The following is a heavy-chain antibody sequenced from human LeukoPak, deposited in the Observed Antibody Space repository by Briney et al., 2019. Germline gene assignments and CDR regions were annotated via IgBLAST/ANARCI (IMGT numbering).Heavy chain of an antibody. J-gene: IGHJ6*04. D-gene: IGHD2-2*01. CDR3: ARYIVPAAKPPYYYYGMDV. CDR1: GGSFSGYY. CDR2: INHSGST. Sequence: SETLSLTCAVYGGSFSGYYWSWIRQPPGKGLEWIGEINHSGSTNYNPSLKSRVTISVDTSKNQFSLKLSSVTAADTAVYYCARYIVPAAKPPYYYYGMDVWGKGTTVTVSS. V-gene: IGHV4-34*01.